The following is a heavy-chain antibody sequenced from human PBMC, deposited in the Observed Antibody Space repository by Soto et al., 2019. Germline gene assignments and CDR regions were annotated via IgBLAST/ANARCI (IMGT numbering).Heavy chain of an antibody. D-gene: IGHD6-19*01. Sequence: PGGSLRLSCAASGFTFSSYTMSWVRQGPGKGLEWVSGISSSGGSTVYADSVKGRFTISRDNSKNTLYLQMNSLRAEDTAVYYCAKAYGTGWSEGYFDFWGQGVLVTVSS. CDR1: GFTFSSYT. CDR3: AKAYGTGWSEGYFDF. CDR2: ISSSGGST. V-gene: IGHV3-23*01. J-gene: IGHJ4*02.